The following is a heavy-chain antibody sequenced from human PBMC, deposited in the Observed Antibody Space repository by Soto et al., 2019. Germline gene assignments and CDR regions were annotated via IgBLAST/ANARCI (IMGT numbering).Heavy chain of an antibody. V-gene: IGHV1-3*01. CDR2: INAGNGNT. Sequence: QVQLVQSGAEVKKPGASVKVSCKASGYTFTSYAMHWVRQAPGQRLEWMGWINAGNGNTKYSQKFQGRDTITRDTSASTAYMELSSLRSEDTAVYYCARRETGYSSSQLDYWGQGTLVTVSS. CDR1: GYTFTSYA. J-gene: IGHJ4*02. D-gene: IGHD6-13*01. CDR3: ARRETGYSSSQLDY.